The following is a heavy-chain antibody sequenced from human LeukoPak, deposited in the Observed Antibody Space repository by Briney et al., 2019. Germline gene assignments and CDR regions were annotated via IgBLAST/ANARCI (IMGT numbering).Heavy chain of an antibody. CDR1: GGSISSYY. J-gene: IGHJ6*03. V-gene: IGHV4-4*07. D-gene: IGHD1-7*01. CDR2: IYTSGST. CDR3: ARETGTTGYYHMDV. Sequence: SETLSLTCTVSGGSISSYYWSWIRQPAGKGLEWIGRIYTSGSTNYNPSLKSRVTMSVDTSKNQFSLKLSSVTAADTAVYYCARETGTTGYYHMDVWGKGATVTVSS.